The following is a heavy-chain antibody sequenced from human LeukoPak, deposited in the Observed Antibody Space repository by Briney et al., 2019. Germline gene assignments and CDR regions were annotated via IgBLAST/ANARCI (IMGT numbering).Heavy chain of an antibody. CDR2: ISAYNGNT. CDR3: AREATRQWLEPYYFDY. J-gene: IGHJ4*02. V-gene: IGHV1-18*01. Sequence: PWASVPVSCLASGYTFTSYGINWVRQAPGQGLEWMGWISAYNGNTNYAQKLQGRVTMTTDTSTSTAYMELRSLRSDDTAVYYCAREATRQWLEPYYFDYWGQGTLVTVSS. CDR1: GYTFTSYG. D-gene: IGHD6-19*01.